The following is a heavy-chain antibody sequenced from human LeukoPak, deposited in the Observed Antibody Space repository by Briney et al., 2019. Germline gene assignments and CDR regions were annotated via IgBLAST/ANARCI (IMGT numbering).Heavy chain of an antibody. CDR2: VSGSGDRM. D-gene: IGHD6-13*01. Sequence: GGSLRLSCAASGFTSSSYALNWVRQAPGKGLEWVATVSGSGDRMYHADSVKGRFTISRDNPKNTIYLQMNSLRAEDTALYYCAKVAAAPGFDFWGQGTLVTVSS. V-gene: IGHV3-23*01. CDR1: GFTSSSYA. CDR3: AKVAAAPGFDF. J-gene: IGHJ4*02.